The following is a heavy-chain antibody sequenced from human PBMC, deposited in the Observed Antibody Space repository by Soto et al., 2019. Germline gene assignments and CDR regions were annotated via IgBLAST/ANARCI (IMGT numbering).Heavy chain of an antibody. CDR1: GGTFSSYA. Sequence: SVKVSCKASGGTFSSYAISWVRQAPGQGLEWMGGIIPIFGTANYAQKFQGRVTITADESTSTAYMELSSLRSEDTAVYYCARATIAAAGNRDFQHWGQGTLVTVSS. CDR2: IIPIFGTA. D-gene: IGHD6-13*01. CDR3: ARATIAAAGNRDFQH. V-gene: IGHV1-69*13. J-gene: IGHJ1*01.